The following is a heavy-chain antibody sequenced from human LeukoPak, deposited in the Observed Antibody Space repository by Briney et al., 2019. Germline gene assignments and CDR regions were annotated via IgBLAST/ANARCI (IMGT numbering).Heavy chain of an antibody. CDR2: IYASGSGST. Sequence: PSETLSLTCTVSGGSISRYYWSWIRQPAGEGLEWIGRIYASGSGSTNYNPSLKSRVTISVDTSKNQFSLKLRSVTAADTAVYYCARSSGYDSHSWFDPWGQGALVTVSS. J-gene: IGHJ5*02. D-gene: IGHD5-12*01. CDR1: GGSISRYY. V-gene: IGHV4-4*07. CDR3: ARSSGYDSHSWFDP.